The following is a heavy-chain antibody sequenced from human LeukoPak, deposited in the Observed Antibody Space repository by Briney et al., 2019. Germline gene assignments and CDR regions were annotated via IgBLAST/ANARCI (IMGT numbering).Heavy chain of an antibody. D-gene: IGHD3-10*01. CDR2: IYYSGST. CDR1: GGSISSYY. V-gene: IGHV4-59*04. Sequence: SETLSLTCTASGGSISSYYWSWIRQPPGKGLEWIGYIYYSGSTYYNPSLKSRVTISVDTSKNQFSLKLSSVTAADTAVYYCARQTLLWFGELLSPPDYWGQGTLVTVSS. J-gene: IGHJ4*02. CDR3: ARQTLLWFGELLSPPDY.